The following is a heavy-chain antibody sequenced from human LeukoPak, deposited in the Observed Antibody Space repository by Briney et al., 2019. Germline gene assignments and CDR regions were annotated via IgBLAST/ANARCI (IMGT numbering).Heavy chain of an antibody. D-gene: IGHD1-26*01. CDR1: GFTFSSYA. J-gene: IGHJ4*02. CDR2: ISYDGSNK. V-gene: IGHV3-30*04. CDR3: ARFYANEWELPH. Sequence: GGSLRLSCAASGFTFSSYAMHWVRQAPGKGLEWVALISYDGSNKYYADSVKGRFTISRDNSKNTLYLQMDSLRAEDTAVYYCARFYANEWELPHWGQGTLVTVSS.